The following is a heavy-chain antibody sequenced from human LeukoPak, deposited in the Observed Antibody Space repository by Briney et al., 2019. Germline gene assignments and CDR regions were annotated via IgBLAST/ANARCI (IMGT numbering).Heavy chain of an antibody. Sequence: PGGSLRLSYAASGFSFASYAMSWVRQVPGKGLEWVSVIYSGGSTYYADSVKGRFTISRDNSKNTLYLQMNSLRAEDTAVYYCAREGRGYSSSRPFDIWGQGTMVTVSS. V-gene: IGHV3-53*01. D-gene: IGHD6-6*01. CDR2: IYSGGST. J-gene: IGHJ3*02. CDR1: GFSFASYA. CDR3: AREGRGYSSSRPFDI.